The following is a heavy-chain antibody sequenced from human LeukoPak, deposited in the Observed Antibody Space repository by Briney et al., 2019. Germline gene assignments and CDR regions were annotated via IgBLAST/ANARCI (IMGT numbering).Heavy chain of an antibody. CDR3: ARGRSRGRPFDWLDGLDF. D-gene: IGHD3-9*01. Sequence: SVKVSCKASGGTFSSYAISWVRQALGQGLEWMGRIIPILGIANYAQKFQGRVTITADKSTSTAYMELSSLRSEDTAVYYCARGRSRGRPFDWLDGLDFWGQGTTVIVS. CDR2: IIPILGIA. V-gene: IGHV1-69*04. CDR1: GGTFSSYA. J-gene: IGHJ3*01.